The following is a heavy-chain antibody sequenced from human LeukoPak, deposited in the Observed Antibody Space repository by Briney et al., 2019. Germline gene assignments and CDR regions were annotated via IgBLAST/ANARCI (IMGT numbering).Heavy chain of an antibody. CDR3: ARDSRSPHSSSWYSTFYYYYGMDV. J-gene: IGHJ6*02. D-gene: IGHD6-13*01. V-gene: IGHV3-48*04. Sequence: PGGSLRLSCAASGFTFSSYSMNWVRQAPGKGLEWVSYISSSSSTIYYADSVKGRFTISRDNAKNSLYLQMNSLRAEDTAVYYCARDSRSPHSSSWYSTFYYYYGMDVWGQGTTVTVSS. CDR2: ISSSSSTI. CDR1: GFTFSSYS.